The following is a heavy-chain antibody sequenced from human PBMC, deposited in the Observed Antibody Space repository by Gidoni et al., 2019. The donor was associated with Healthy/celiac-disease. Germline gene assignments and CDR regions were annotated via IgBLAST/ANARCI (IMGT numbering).Heavy chain of an antibody. Sequence: QVQLQQWGAGLLKPSATLSLTCAVSGGSFSGYYWSWIRQPPGKGLEWIGEINHSGRTNYNQSLKSRVTISVDTSKNQFSLKLSSVTAADTAGYYCARGVPWRAALPSFDYWGQGTLVTVSS. CDR3: ARGVPWRAALPSFDY. CDR2: INHSGRT. D-gene: IGHD5-12*01. V-gene: IGHV4-34*01. CDR1: GGSFSGYY. J-gene: IGHJ4*02.